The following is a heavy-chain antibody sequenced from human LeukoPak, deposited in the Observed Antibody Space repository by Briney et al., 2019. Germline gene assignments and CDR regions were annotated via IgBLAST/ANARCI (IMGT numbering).Heavy chain of an antibody. CDR3: AKGYRGSGEVGETGPLDY. CDR2: IDQSGGYI. V-gene: IGHV3-23*01. Sequence: GGSLRLSCTASGLTFSNYAMSWVRQAPAKGLEWVAGIDQSGGYIHYADSVKGRFTISRDSSKNTLHLQMSSLRAEDTAVYYCAKGYRGSGEVGETGPLDYWGQGTLVTVSS. D-gene: IGHD3-16*02. CDR1: GLTFSNYA. J-gene: IGHJ4*02.